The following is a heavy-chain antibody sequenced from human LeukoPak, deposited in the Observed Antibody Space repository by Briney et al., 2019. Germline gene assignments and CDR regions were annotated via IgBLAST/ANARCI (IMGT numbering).Heavy chain of an antibody. Sequence: PGGSLRLSCAASGFTFSSYAMSWVRQAPGKGLEWVSAISGSGGSTYYADSVKGRFTISRDNAKNSLYLQMNSLRAEDTAVYYCARDPTWIQLWEYYFDYWGQGTLVTVSS. CDR3: ARDPTWIQLWEYYFDY. CDR1: GFTFSSYA. D-gene: IGHD5-18*01. CDR2: ISGSGGST. J-gene: IGHJ4*02. V-gene: IGHV3-23*01.